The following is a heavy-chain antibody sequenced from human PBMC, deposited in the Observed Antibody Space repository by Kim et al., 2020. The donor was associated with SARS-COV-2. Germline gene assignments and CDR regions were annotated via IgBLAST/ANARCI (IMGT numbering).Heavy chain of an antibody. J-gene: IGHJ4*02. CDR1: GASINSITYY. D-gene: IGHD2-2*01. CDR2: VYYTGDT. CDR3: ARHCTRTSCYLAKGFDY. V-gene: IGHV4-39*01. Sequence: SETLSLTCTVSGASINSITYYWGWIRQPPGKGLEWIGSVYYTGDTYYNPSLKSRVTIFVDTSKNHFSLKLSSVSASDSAVYYCARHCTRTSCYLAKGFDYWGQGTLVTVSS.